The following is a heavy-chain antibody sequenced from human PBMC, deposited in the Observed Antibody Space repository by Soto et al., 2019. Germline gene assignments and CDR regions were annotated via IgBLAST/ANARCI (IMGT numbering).Heavy chain of an antibody. CDR2: IYYSGST. D-gene: IGHD2-15*01. CDR3: ARLGGSGYYYYYGMDV. V-gene: IGHV4-39*01. Sequence: SETLSLTCTVSGGSISSSSYYWGWIRQPPGKGLEWIGSIYYSGSTYYNPSLKSRVTISVDTSKNQFSLKLSSVTAADTAVYYCARLGGSGYYYYYGMDVCGQGTTVTVSS. J-gene: IGHJ6*01. CDR1: GGSISSSSYY.